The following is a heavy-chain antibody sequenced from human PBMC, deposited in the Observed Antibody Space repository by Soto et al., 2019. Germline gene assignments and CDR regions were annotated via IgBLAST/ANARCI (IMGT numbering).Heavy chain of an antibody. CDR2: IYYSGST. Sequence: QAQLQESGPGLVMTSETLSLTCTVTGGSISSYYWSWIRQPPGKGLEWIEYIYYSGSTNYNPSLKSRVTISVDTSKDQFSLKLSSVTAADTAVYYCARGPLYDYWGLDWGQGTMVTVSS. V-gene: IGHV4-59*01. CDR1: GGSISSYY. J-gene: IGHJ4*02. D-gene: IGHD5-12*01. CDR3: ARGPLYDYWGLD.